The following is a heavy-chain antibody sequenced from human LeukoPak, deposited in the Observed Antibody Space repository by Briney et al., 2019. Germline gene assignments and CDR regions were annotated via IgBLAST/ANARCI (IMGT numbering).Heavy chain of an antibody. D-gene: IGHD6-13*01. CDR2: INPSGGST. CDR3: ATGRIAAAAPPWSFDY. CDR1: GYTFTSYY. J-gene: IGHJ4*02. Sequence: ASVKVSCKASGYTFTSYYMHWVRQAPGQGLEWMGIINPSGGSTSYAQKFQGRVTMTEDTSTDTAYMELSSLRSEDTAVYYCATGRIAAAAPPWSFDYWGQGTLVTVSS. V-gene: IGHV1-46*01.